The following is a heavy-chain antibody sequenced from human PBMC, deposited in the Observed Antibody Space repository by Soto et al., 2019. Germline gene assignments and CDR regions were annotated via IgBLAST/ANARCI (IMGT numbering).Heavy chain of an antibody. CDR2: VSGSGGST. CDR3: SKGMLAMIVAEDAFDI. V-gene: IGHV3-23*01. Sequence: PGGSLRLSCAASGFTFGSYAMSWVRQAPGKGLEWVSGVSGSGGSTYYADSVTGRFTISRDNSKNTLYLQMNSLRAVDTAVYYCSKGMLAMIVAEDAFDIWGQGTMVTVSS. J-gene: IGHJ3*02. D-gene: IGHD3-22*01. CDR1: GFTFGSYA.